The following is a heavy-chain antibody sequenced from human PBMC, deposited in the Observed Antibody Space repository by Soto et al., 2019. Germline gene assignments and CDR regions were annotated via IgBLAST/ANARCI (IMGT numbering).Heavy chain of an antibody. V-gene: IGHV4-34*01. Sequence: QVQLQQWGAGLLKPSETLSLTCAVYGGSFSGYYWSWIRQPPGKGLEWIGEINHSGSTNYNPSLKSRVTISVDTSKNQFSLKLSSVTAADTAVYYCARDLKRLYYYYYMDVWGKGTTVTVSS. CDR1: GGSFSGYY. J-gene: IGHJ6*03. CDR2: INHSGST. CDR3: ARDLKRLYYYYYMDV.